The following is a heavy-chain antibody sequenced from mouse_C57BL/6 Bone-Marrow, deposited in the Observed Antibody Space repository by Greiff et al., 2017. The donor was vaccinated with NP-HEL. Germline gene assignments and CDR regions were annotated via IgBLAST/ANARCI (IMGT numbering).Heavy chain of an antibody. CDR2: IDPADSYT. J-gene: IGHJ4*01. CDR3: ARKGACDYGDY. CDR1: GYTFTSYW. Sequence: QVQLQQPGAELVMPGASVKLSCKASGYTFTSYWMHWVKQRPGQGLEWIGEIDPADSYTNYNQKFKGKSTLTVDKSSSTAYMQLSSLTSEDSAVYYGARKGACDYGDYWGQGTSVTVSS. D-gene: IGHD1-1*01. V-gene: IGHV1-69*01.